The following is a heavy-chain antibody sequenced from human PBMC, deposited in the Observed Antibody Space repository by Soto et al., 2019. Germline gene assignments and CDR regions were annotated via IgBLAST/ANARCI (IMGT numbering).Heavy chain of an antibody. D-gene: IGHD2-15*01. CDR3: ARDFCFCLIVPTKSGFDP. V-gene: IGHV3-23*01. J-gene: IGHJ5*02. CDR1: GFAFSTYA. Sequence: GGSLRLSCEASGFAFSTYAMTWVRQVPGKGLVWVSTTSNGGNTDFAESVRGRFTVFRDNSKNTIYLQMSSLRAEDSAIYFFARDFCFCLIVPTKSGFDPCGQAPLLTVFS. CDR2: TSNGGNT.